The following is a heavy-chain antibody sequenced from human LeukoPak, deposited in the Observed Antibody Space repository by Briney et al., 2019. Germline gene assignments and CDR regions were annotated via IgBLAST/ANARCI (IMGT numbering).Heavy chain of an antibody. Sequence: GGSLRLSCAASGFTFSSYVMNWVRQAPGKGREWVSGISDSGGGTYYADSVKGRFTISRDNSKNTLYLQMNSLRAEDTAVYYCAKLPGRAADYWGQGTLVTVSS. CDR1: GFTFSSYV. CDR3: AKLPGRAADY. CDR2: ISDSGGGT. V-gene: IGHV3-23*01. J-gene: IGHJ4*02.